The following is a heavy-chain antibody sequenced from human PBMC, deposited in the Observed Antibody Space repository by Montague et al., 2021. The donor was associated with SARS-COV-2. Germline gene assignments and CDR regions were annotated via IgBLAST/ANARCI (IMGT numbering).Heavy chain of an antibody. V-gene: IGHV4-59*01. CDR2: IYYSGST. D-gene: IGHD3-10*01. Sequence: SETLSLTCTVSGGSISSYYWSWIRQPPGKGLEWIGEIYYSGSTNYNPSLKSRVTISVDTSKNQFSLKLSSVTAADTAVYYCAREGIQWFGDLAPYNYGMDVWGQGTLVTVSS. CDR1: GGSISSYY. J-gene: IGHJ6*02. CDR3: AREGIQWFGDLAPYNYGMDV.